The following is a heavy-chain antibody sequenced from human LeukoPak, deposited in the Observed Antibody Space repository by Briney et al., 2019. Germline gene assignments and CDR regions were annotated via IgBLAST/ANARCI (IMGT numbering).Heavy chain of an antibody. V-gene: IGHV1-18*01. D-gene: IGHD2-15*01. Sequence: GASVKVSCKASGYTFTRYGISWVRQAPGQGLEWMGWISAYNGNTNYAQKLQGRVTMTTDTSTSTAYMELRSLRSDDTAVYYCARSPRGIVVVRSGYYRGDAFDIWGQGTMVTVSS. CDR1: GYTFTRYG. CDR3: ARSPRGIVVVRSGYYRGDAFDI. J-gene: IGHJ3*02. CDR2: ISAYNGNT.